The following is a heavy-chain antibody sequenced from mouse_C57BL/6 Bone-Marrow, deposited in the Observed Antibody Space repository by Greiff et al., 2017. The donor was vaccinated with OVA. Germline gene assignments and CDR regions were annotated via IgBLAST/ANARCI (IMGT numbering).Heavy chain of an antibody. J-gene: IGHJ1*03. V-gene: IGHV2-9-1*01. CDR1: GFSLTSYA. CDR3: ARENYGSSDWYFDV. D-gene: IGHD1-1*01. CDR2: IWTGGGT. Sequence: VKLVESGPGLVAPSQSLSITCTVSGFSLTSYAISWVRQPPGKGLEWLGVIWTGGGTNYNSALKSRLSISKDNSKSQVFLKMNSLQTDDTARYYCARENYGSSDWYFDVWGTGTTVTVSS.